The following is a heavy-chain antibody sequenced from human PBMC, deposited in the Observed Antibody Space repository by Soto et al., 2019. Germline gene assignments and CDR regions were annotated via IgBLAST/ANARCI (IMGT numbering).Heavy chain of an antibody. CDR2: ISGSGTIT. CDR3: AEWARYCSGADCRA. J-gene: IGHJ5*02. CDR1: GFPFSSRA. V-gene: IGHV3-23*01. D-gene: IGHD2-15*01. Sequence: EVQLLESGGGLVQPGGSLRLSCAASGFPFSSRAMSWVRQAPGKGLEWVSAISGSGTITYYADSVKSRFTISRDTFKNTLYLQMNSLRADDTAVYYCAEWARYCSGADCRAWGQGTLVTVSS.